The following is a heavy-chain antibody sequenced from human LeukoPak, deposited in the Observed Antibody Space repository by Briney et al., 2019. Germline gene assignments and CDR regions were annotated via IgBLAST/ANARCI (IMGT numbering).Heavy chain of an antibody. J-gene: IGHJ6*02. Sequence: PGGSLRLSCAASGFTFSRYGMHWVRQATGKGLEWVALMSYYGCNKYYGDSVKGRFTISRDNSKNTLYLQMNSLRAEDTAVYYCAKGLGYCSGGSCYSAFGYYYGMDVWGQGTAVTVSS. CDR2: MSYYGCNK. CDR1: GFTFSRYG. V-gene: IGHV3-30*18. D-gene: IGHD2-15*01. CDR3: AKGLGYCSGGSCYSAFGYYYGMDV.